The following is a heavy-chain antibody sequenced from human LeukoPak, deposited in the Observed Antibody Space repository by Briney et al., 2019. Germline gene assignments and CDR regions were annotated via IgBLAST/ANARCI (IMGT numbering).Heavy chain of an antibody. CDR3: AKDPYYDGNPGGFDY. V-gene: IGHV3-30*02. CDR2: IWFDGSNI. CDR1: GFNFSSYG. Sequence: GGSLRLSCAASGFNFSSYGMHWVRQAPGKGLEWVTSIWFDGSNIHYADSVKGRVIISRDNSKSALYLQMNSLRAEDTAVYYCAKDPYYDGNPGGFDYWGQGTLVTVSS. D-gene: IGHD4-23*01. J-gene: IGHJ4*02.